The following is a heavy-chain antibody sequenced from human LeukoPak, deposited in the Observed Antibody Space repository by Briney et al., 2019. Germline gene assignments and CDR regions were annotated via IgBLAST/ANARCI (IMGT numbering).Heavy chain of an antibody. D-gene: IGHD1-26*01. CDR1: GFTFSNYA. Sequence: GGPLRLSCVASGFTFSNYAMSWVRLAPGRGLEWVSVISTSGLTTFYADSVRGRFTISRDNPKNTLYLQMNSLRVEDTAVYYCAKERREQSLDSYFDYWGQGTLVTVSS. CDR3: AKERREQSLDSYFDY. CDR2: ISTSGLTT. V-gene: IGHV3-23*01. J-gene: IGHJ4*02.